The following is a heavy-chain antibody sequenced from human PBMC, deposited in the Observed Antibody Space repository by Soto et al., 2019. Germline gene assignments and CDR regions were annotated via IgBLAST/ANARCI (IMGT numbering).Heavy chain of an antibody. Sequence: ASVKVSCKASGYAFTTYYIHWVRQAPGQGLEWMGILNPNSGATTYAQKFQGRVTMTRDTSTSTVYMELSSLRAEDTAVYYCARGVWDSNGSYYFDYWGHGTLVTVSS. CDR2: LNPNSGAT. CDR1: GYAFTTYY. V-gene: IGHV1-46*03. J-gene: IGHJ4*01. D-gene: IGHD3-22*01. CDR3: ARGVWDSNGSYYFDY.